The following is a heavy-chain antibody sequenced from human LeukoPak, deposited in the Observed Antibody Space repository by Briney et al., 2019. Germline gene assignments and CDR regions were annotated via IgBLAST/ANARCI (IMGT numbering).Heavy chain of an antibody. V-gene: IGHV5-51*01. CDR3: ARLYYGSGSYSWYYYYYMDV. CDR2: IYPGDSDT. Sequence: KPGESLKFSCKGSGYSFTSYWIGWVRQMPGKGLEWMGIIYPGDSDTRYSPSFQGQVTISADKSISTAYLQWSSLKASDTAMYYCARLYYGSGSYSWYYYYYMDVWGKGTTVTVSS. CDR1: GYSFTSYW. J-gene: IGHJ6*03. D-gene: IGHD3-10*01.